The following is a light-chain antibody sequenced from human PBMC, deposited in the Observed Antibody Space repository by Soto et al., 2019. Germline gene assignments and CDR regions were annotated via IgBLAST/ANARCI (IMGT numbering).Light chain of an antibody. Sequence: EILMTQSPATLSVSPGERVTFSCRASQSVSYYLAWYQQKPDQAPRLLIYDASTRATGIPVRFSGSGSGTEFTLTISSLQSEDFGVYYCQQNKDWPGTFGQGTKVEIK. J-gene: IGKJ1*01. CDR2: DAS. CDR3: QQNKDWPGT. V-gene: IGKV3-15*01. CDR1: QSVSYY.